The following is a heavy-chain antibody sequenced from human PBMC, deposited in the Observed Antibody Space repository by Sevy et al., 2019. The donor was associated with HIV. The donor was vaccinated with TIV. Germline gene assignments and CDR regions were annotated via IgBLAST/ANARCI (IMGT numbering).Heavy chain of an antibody. J-gene: IGHJ5*02. CDR3: ARSAVAGIEAWFDP. Sequence: GGSLRLSCVGSGFTFSRHAMHWVRQAPGKGLEWVAVILYDGGNKYYADSVKGRFTISRDNSKNTLDLEMNSLRPEDTAVYYCARSAVAGIEAWFDPWGLGTLVTVSS. V-gene: IGHV3-30-3*01. D-gene: IGHD6-19*01. CDR1: GFTFSRHA. CDR2: ILYDGGNK.